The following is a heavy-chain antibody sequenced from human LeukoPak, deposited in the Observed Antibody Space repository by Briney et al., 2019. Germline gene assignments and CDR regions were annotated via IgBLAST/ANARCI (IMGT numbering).Heavy chain of an antibody. J-gene: IGHJ5*02. Sequence: PGGSLRLSCAASGFTFASYAMHWVRQAPGQRLEWMGWINAGNGNTKYSQKFQGRVTITRDTSASTAYVELSSLRSEDTAVYYCARDRKVLRFISSNWFDPWGQGTLVTVSS. CDR2: INAGNGNT. V-gene: IGHV1-3*01. D-gene: IGHD3-3*01. CDR3: ARDRKVLRFISSNWFDP. CDR1: GFTFASYA.